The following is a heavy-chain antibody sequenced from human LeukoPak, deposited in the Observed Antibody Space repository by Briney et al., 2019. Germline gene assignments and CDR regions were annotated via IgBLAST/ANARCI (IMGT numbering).Heavy chain of an antibody. CDR2: ISSGGSTI. CDR3: ARGQRGATIYYYGMDV. Sequence: GGSLRLSCAASGVTFSDYYMSWIRQAPGKGLEWVSYISSGGSTIYYADSVKGRFTISRDNAKNSLYLQMNTLRAEDTAVYYCARGQRGATIYYYGMDVWGQGTTVTVSS. V-gene: IGHV3-11*04. J-gene: IGHJ6*02. CDR1: GVTFSDYY. D-gene: IGHD1-26*01.